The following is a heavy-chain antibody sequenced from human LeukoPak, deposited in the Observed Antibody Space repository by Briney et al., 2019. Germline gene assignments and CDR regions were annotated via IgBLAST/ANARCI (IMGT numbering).Heavy chain of an antibody. J-gene: IGHJ4*02. CDR3: AKISRYYDSNGYPDY. CDR1: NFTFSTYS. V-gene: IGHV3-30*02. Sequence: GGSLRLSCAASNFTFSTYSMYWVRQAPGKGLEWVSFIRHDGSQKYYAVSVRGRFSISRDNSKNTLYLQMHSLRTEDTAVYHCAKISRYYDSNGYPDYWGQGTLVTVSS. CDR2: IRHDGSQK. D-gene: IGHD3-22*01.